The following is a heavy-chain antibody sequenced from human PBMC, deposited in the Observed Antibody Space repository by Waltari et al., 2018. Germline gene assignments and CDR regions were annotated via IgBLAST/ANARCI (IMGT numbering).Heavy chain of an antibody. J-gene: IGHJ4*02. CDR3: ARDLWDEYSSSASSYYFDY. CDR1: GFTFRSYA. V-gene: IGHV3-33*01. Sequence: QVQLVGSGGGVVQPGRSLRLSCAASGFTFRSYAIHWVRQAHAQGREWVAVIWYDGSNKYYADSVKGRFTISRDNSKNTLYLQMNSLRAEDTAVYYCARDLWDEYSSSASSYYFDYWGQGTLVTVSS. D-gene: IGHD6-6*01. CDR2: IWYDGSNK.